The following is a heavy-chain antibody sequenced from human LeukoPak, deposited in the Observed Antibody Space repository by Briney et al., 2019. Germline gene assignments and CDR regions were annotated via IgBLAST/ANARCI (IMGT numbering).Heavy chain of an antibody. V-gene: IGHV3-13*04. CDR3: ARALGGGVDI. Sequence: GGSLRLSCAASGFTFSSYDMHWVRQATGKGLEWVSAINSAGDTYYPGSVKGRFTISRENAKNSLYLQINSLRAGDTVVYYCARALGGGVDIRGQGTLVIVSS. J-gene: IGHJ3*02. CDR2: INSAGDT. CDR1: GFTFSSYD. D-gene: IGHD3-16*01.